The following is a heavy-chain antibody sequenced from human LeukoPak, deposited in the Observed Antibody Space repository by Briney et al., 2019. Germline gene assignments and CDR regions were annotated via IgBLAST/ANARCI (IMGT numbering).Heavy chain of an antibody. V-gene: IGHV3-15*01. Sequence: GGSLRLSCAASGFTFSNAWMSWVRQAPGKGLEWVGRIKSKTDGGTTDYAAPVKGRFTISRDGSKNTLYLQMNSLKTEDTAVYYCTTLIVGATANNYWGQGTLVTVSS. CDR3: TTLIVGATANNY. D-gene: IGHD1-26*01. CDR2: IKSKTDGGTT. CDR1: GFTFSNAW. J-gene: IGHJ4*02.